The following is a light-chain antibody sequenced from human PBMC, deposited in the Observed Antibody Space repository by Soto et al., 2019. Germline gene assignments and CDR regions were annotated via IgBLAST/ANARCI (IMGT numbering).Light chain of an antibody. CDR1: QSVSSY. CDR3: QQRSNWPEWT. V-gene: IGKV3-11*01. J-gene: IGKJ1*01. Sequence: EIVLTQSPATLSLSPGERATLSCRASQSVSSYLAWYQQKPGQAPRLLIYDASNRATGIPARFSGSGSGTDFPLTSSSLEPEDFGVYYCQQRSNWPEWTFGQGTKVEIK. CDR2: DAS.